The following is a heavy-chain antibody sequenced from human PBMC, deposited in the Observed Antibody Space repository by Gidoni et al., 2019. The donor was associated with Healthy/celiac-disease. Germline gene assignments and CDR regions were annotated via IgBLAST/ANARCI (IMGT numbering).Heavy chain of an antibody. CDR2: ISYYGSNK. J-gene: IGHJ6*02. D-gene: IGHD2-8*01. CDR3: AKDPLIGVVGYYGMDV. V-gene: IGHV3-30*18. CDR1: GLPFRSYG. Sequence: QVQLVGAGGGVVKPGRSLTLSCAASGLPFRSYGMHWVRQAPGKGLEWVAVISYYGSNKYYAASVKGRFTISRDNSKNTLYLQMNSLRAEDTAVYYCAKDPLIGVVGYYGMDVWGQGTTVTVSS.